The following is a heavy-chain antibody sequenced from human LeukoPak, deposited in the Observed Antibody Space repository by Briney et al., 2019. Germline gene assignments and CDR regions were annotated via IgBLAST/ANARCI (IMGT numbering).Heavy chain of an antibody. Sequence: GGSLRLSCADSGSTLSDQHMDWVRQAPGKGLEWVGRTRSKAHSYSTEYAASVRGRLTISRDDSKNSMNLQMDSLRTEDTAVYYCVRAVTTSFAGGNYWGQGTLVTVSS. D-gene: IGHD4-17*01. CDR1: GSTLSDQH. V-gene: IGHV3-72*01. CDR2: TRSKAHSYST. CDR3: VRAVTTSFAGGNY. J-gene: IGHJ4*02.